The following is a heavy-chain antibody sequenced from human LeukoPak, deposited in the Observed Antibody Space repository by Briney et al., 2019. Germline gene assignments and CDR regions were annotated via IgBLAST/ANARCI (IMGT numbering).Heavy chain of an antibody. V-gene: IGHV3-23*01. J-gene: IGHJ4*02. Sequence: GGSLRLSCAASGFTFSDYYMSWIRQAPGKGLEWVSAISGSGGSTYYADSVKGRFTISRDNSKNTLYLQMNSLRAEDTAVYYCAKDPRVGVYFDYWGQGTLVTVSS. CDR2: ISGSGGST. CDR3: AKDPRVGVYFDY. CDR1: GFTFSDYY. D-gene: IGHD3-10*01.